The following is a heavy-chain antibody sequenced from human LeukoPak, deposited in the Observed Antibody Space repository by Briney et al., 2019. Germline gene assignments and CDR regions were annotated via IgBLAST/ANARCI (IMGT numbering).Heavy chain of an antibody. CDR3: ARGGEWLRPLDY. D-gene: IGHD5-12*01. J-gene: IGHJ4*02. CDR2: ISYDGSNT. V-gene: IGHV3-30*03. Sequence: TGGSLRLSCAASGFTFSSYGMHWVRQAPGKGLEWVAVISYDGSNTYYADSVKGRFTVSRDNSKNTLYLQMNSLRAEDTAVYYCARGGEWLRPLDYWGQGTLVTVSS. CDR1: GFTFSSYG.